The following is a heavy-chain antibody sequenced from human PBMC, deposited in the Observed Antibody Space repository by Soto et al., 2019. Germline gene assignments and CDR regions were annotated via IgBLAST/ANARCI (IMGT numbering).Heavy chain of an antibody. J-gene: IGHJ4*02. CDR2: ISYDGSNK. CDR1: GFTFSSYG. V-gene: IGHV3-30*18. D-gene: IGHD4-17*01. CDR3: AKTASPTVTTDY. Sequence: GGSLRLSCAASGFTFSSYGMHWVRQAPGKGLEWVAVISYDGSNKYYADSVKGRFTISRDNSKNTLYLQMNSLRAEDTAVYYCAKTASPTVTTDYWGQGTLVTVSS.